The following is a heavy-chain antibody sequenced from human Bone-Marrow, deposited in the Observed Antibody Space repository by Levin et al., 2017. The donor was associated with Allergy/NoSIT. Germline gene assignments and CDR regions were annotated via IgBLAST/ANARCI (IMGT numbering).Heavy chain of an antibody. Sequence: VASVKVSCKASGYTFTSYDINWVRQATGQGLEWMGWMNPNSGNTGYAQKFQGRVTMTRNTSISTAYMELSSLRSEDTAVYYCARGTIYSSYGLGEFDPWGQGTLVTVSS. V-gene: IGHV1-8*01. D-gene: IGHD6-6*01. CDR3: ARGTIYSSYGLGEFDP. CDR1: GYTFTSYD. CDR2: MNPNSGNT. J-gene: IGHJ5*02.